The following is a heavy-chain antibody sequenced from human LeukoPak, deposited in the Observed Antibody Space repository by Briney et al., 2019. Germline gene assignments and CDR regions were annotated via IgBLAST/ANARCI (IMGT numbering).Heavy chain of an antibody. CDR3: ARDNPANYFDP. J-gene: IGHJ5*02. CDR1: GASSTTYY. D-gene: IGHD4/OR15-4a*01. V-gene: IGHV4-59*01. CDR2: IYYNGGT. Sequence: SETLSLTCSVSGASSTTYYWSWIRRSPAKGLEWFGYIYYNGGTNYNPSLKSRVAISIDASKNQFSLRLTSVTAADTAVYYCARDNPANYFDPWGQGTLVTVSS.